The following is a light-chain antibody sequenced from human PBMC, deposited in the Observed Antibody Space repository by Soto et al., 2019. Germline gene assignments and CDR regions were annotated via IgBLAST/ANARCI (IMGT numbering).Light chain of an antibody. CDR2: EVR. J-gene: IGLJ1*01. CDR1: TSDVGGYNS. Sequence: QCVLTQPASVAGSPGQSITLSFTGTTSDVGGYNSVSWYQHHPGKAPKLINSEVRNRPSGVSHRFSGSKSGNTASLTISGLQAEDEADYYCSSYANGSTFVFGTGTKVTVL. CDR3: SSYANGSTFV. V-gene: IGLV2-14*01.